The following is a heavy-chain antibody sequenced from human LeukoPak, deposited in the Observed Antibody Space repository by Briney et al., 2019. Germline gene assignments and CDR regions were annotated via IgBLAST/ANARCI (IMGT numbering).Heavy chain of an antibody. D-gene: IGHD3-10*01. V-gene: IGHV3-53*01. CDR2: IYRGDST. J-gene: IGHJ6*03. CDR3: ARGGVNTMLRGVIRYYYMDV. Sequence: PGGSLRLSCAASGFTVSSNYMSWVRQAPGKGLEWVSVIYRGDSTYYADSVKGRFTISRDNSKNTLYLQMNSLRAEDTAVYYCARGGVNTMLRGVIRYYYMDVWGKGTTVTISS. CDR1: GFTVSSNY.